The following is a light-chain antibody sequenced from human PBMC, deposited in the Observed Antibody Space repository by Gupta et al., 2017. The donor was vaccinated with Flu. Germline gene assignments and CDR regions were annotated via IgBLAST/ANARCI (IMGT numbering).Light chain of an antibody. Sequence: SLGERATISCKSSQSRLHSSNNKNYLAWYRQKPGQPPKVLIYWASTRESGVPDRFSGSRSGTDFTLTISSLQAEDVAVYYCQQYYSTPPTFGGGTKVEIK. CDR1: QSRLHSSNNKNY. V-gene: IGKV4-1*01. CDR3: QQYYSTPPT. J-gene: IGKJ4*01. CDR2: WAS.